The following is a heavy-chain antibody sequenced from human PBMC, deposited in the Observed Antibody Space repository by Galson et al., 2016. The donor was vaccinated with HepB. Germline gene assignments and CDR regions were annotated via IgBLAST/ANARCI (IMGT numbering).Heavy chain of an antibody. CDR1: GYKFNNYW. Sequence: QSGAEVKKPGESLQISCKTSGYKFNNYWIGWVRQMPGKGLEWMGIIYPGDSGTMYSPSFQGQVTIPADKSISTAYLQWGSLKASDTAIYYCARQILMGGTLAWFDSWGQGTLVTVSS. J-gene: IGHJ5*01. V-gene: IGHV5-51*01. CDR3: ARQILMGGTLAWFDS. CDR2: IYPGDSGT. D-gene: IGHD1-26*01.